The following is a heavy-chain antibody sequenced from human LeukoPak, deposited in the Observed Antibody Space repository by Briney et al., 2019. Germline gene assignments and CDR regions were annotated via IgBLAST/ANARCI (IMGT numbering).Heavy chain of an antibody. CDR3: ARTLVDTAMVTLDY. Sequence: PSETLSLTCTVSVGSISSYYWSWIRQPAAKGLEWMGYIYYSGSTNYNPSLKSRVTVSVDTSKNQFSLKLSSVTAADTAVYYCARTLVDTAMVTLDYWGQGTLVTVSS. D-gene: IGHD5-18*01. CDR1: VGSISSYY. J-gene: IGHJ4*02. V-gene: IGHV4-59*01. CDR2: IYYSGST.